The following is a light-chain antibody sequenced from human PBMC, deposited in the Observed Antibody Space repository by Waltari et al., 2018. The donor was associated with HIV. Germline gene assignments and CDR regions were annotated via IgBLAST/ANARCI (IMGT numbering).Light chain of an antibody. CDR1: KRIDTS. CDR2: AAF. V-gene: IGKV1-39*01. J-gene: IGKJ4*01. CDR3: QQSYKIPRT. Sequence: DIQMTQSPSSLSASVGDTVTITCRASKRIDTSLNWNQHKPGQSPQLLIYAAFNLQSGVPSRFSGGGLGTEFTLTIKALQVEDFARYYCQQSYKIPRTFGGGTKLEIK.